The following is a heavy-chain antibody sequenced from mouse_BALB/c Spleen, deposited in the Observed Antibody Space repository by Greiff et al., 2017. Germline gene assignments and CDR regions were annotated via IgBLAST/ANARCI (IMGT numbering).Heavy chain of an antibody. CDR3: ARPGDGYYAMDY. Sequence: EVQRVESGPGLVKPSQSLSLTCSVTGYSITSGYYWNWIRQFPGNKLEWMGYISYDGSNNYNPSLKNRISITRDTSKNQFFLKLNSVTTEDTATYYCARPGDGYYAMDYWGQGTSVTVSS. CDR2: ISYDGSN. D-gene: IGHD2-3*01. V-gene: IGHV3-6*02. CDR1: GYSITSGYY. J-gene: IGHJ4*01.